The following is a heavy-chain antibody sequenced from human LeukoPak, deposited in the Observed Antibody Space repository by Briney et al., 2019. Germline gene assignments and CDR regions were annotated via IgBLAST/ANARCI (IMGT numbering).Heavy chain of an antibody. Sequence: GGSLRLSCAASGFTFSSYALHWVRQTPGKGPEWVAFIRNDGSNTDYADSVKGRFTISRDNSKNTVYLQMNSLEIEDTAVYYCTLWFGESGRKDHTWGQGTLVTVSS. J-gene: IGHJ5*02. D-gene: IGHD3-10*01. CDR1: GFTFSSYA. CDR2: IRNDGSNT. V-gene: IGHV3-30*02. CDR3: TLWFGESGRKDHT.